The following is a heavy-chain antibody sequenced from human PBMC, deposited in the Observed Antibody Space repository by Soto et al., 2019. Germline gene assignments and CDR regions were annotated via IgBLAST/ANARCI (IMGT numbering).Heavy chain of an antibody. J-gene: IGHJ6*03. CDR1: GYTFTSYD. CDR3: AIAIRFLSCYYPDYYYYMDV. D-gene: IGHD3-3*01. CDR2: MNPNSGNT. Sequence: GASVKVSCKASGYTFTSYDINWVRQATGQGLEWMGWMNPNSGNTGYAQKFQGRVTMTRNTSISTAYMELSSLRSEDTAVYYCAIAIRFLSCYYPDYYYYMDVSGKGTSLTVFS. V-gene: IGHV1-8*01.